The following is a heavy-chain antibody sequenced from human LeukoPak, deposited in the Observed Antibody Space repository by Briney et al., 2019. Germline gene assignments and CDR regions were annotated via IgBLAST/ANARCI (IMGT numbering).Heavy chain of an antibody. CDR3: ARVPPYYGSPFDY. CDR2: INPNSGGT. V-gene: IGHV1-2*02. Sequence: ASVKVSCKASGYTFTGYYMHWVRQAPGQGLEWMGWINPNSGGTNYAQKFQGRVTMTRDTSIRTAYMELSRLRSDDTAVYYCARVPPYYGSPFDYWGQGTLVTVSS. J-gene: IGHJ4*02. D-gene: IGHD3-10*01. CDR1: GYTFTGYY.